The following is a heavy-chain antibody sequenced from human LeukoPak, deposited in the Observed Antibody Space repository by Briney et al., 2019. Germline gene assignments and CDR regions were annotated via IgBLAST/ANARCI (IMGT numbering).Heavy chain of an antibody. J-gene: IGHJ4*02. Sequence: GGSLRFSCAASRFTFSSYSLNWVRQAPGKGLEWVSFISSSSITIYYADSVKGRFTISRDNAEKSLYLQMNSLGAEDTAVYYCARDRGGSYSAIDYWGQGTLVTVSS. V-gene: IGHV3-48*04. CDR1: RFTFSSYS. D-gene: IGHD2-15*01. CDR3: ARDRGGSYSAIDY. CDR2: ISSSSITI.